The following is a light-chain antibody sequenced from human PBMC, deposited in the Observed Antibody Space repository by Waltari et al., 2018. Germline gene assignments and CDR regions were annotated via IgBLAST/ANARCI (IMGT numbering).Light chain of an antibody. CDR1: QSIGNY. Sequence: DIQMTQSPSSLSASVGDRVTISCRASQSIGNYLNWYQHKPGKAPNLLIYAASTLQRGVPSRFSGSGSGTDFTLTISSLQPEDFATYYCQQSSGTPFGPGTKVQI. V-gene: IGKV1-39*01. CDR3: QQSSGTP. J-gene: IGKJ1*01. CDR2: AAS.